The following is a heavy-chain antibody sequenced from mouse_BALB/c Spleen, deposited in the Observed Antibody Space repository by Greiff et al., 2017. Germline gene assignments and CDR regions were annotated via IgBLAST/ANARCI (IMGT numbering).Heavy chain of an antibody. Sequence: EVQLQQSGPELVKPGASVKIPCKASGYTFTDYNMDWVKQSHGKSLEWIGDINPNNGGTIYNQKFKGKATLTVDKSSSTAYMELRSLTAEDTAVDYCARGDGWVWFAYWGQGTLVTVSA. CDR3: ARGDGWVWFAY. CDR1: GYTFTDYN. J-gene: IGHJ3*01. CDR2: INPNNGGT. V-gene: IGHV1-18*01. D-gene: IGHD2-3*01.